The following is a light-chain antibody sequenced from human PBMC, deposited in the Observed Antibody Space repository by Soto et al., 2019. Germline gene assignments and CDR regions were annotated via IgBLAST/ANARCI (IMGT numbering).Light chain of an antibody. V-gene: IGKV1-12*01. CDR3: QQANSFTLT. CDR2: AAS. CDR1: QDINGW. Sequence: DIQKTQSPSSVSASVGDRVTITCRTSQDINGWLAWYQQKPGKAPKLLIYAASRLQSGVPSRFSGSGSGTDFTLTISRLQPEYFATYYCQQANSFTLTFGPGTKVDVK. J-gene: IGKJ3*01.